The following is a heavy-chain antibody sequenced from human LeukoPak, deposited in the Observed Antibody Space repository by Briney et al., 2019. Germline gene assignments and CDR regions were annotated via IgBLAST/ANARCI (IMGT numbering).Heavy chain of an antibody. V-gene: IGHV3-7*03. D-gene: IGHD6-6*01. J-gene: IGHJ4*02. CDR1: GFTFSSYW. CDR2: IKQDGSEK. Sequence: GVSLRLSCAASGFTFSSYWMSWVRQAPGKGLEWVANIKQDGSEKYYVDSVKGRFTISRDNAKNSLYLQMNSLRAEDTAVYYCARDSEYSSSEVLDYWGQGTLVIVSS. CDR3: ARDSEYSSSEVLDY.